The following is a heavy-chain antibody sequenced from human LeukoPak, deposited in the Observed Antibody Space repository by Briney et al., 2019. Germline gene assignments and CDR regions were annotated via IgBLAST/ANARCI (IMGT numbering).Heavy chain of an antibody. Sequence: GGSLRLSCAASGFSNYTMHWVRQAPGKGLEWVAVISYDGSNKYYADSVKGRFTISRDNSKNTLYLQMNSLRAEDTAVYYCARRAGAYSHPYDYWGQGTLVTVSS. V-gene: IGHV3-30*14. J-gene: IGHJ4*02. D-gene: IGHD4/OR15-4a*01. CDR3: ARRAGAYSHPYDY. CDR2: ISYDGSNK. CDR1: GFSNYT.